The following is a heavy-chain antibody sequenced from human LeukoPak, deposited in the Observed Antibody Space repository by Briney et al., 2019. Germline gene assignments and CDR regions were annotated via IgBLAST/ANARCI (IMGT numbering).Heavy chain of an antibody. J-gene: IGHJ5*02. D-gene: IGHD3-3*01. Sequence: GESLKISCKGSGYSFGSYWIGWVRQMPGKGLEWMGIIYPGDSDTRYSPSFQGQVTISADKSISTAYLQWSSLKASDTAMYYCARRRFLEWFDNWFDPWGQGTLVTVSS. V-gene: IGHV5-51*01. CDR3: ARRRFLEWFDNWFDP. CDR2: IYPGDSDT. CDR1: GYSFGSYW.